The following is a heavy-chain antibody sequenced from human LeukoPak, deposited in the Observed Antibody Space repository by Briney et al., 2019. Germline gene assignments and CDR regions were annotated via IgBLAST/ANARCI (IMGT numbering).Heavy chain of an antibody. D-gene: IGHD3-10*01. V-gene: IGHV1-18*01. J-gene: IGHJ4*02. CDR3: ARGKFGELLLDY. CDR2: ISTYNGNT. Sequence: EASVKVSCKASGYTFTSYGISWVRQAPGQGLEWMGWISTYNGNTSYAQKLQGRVTITTDTSTSTAYMELRSLRSDDTAVYYCARGKFGELLLDYWGQGTLVTVSS. CDR1: GYTFTSYG.